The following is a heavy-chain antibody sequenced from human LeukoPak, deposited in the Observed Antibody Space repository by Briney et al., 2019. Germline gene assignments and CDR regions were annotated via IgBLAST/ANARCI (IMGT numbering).Heavy chain of an antibody. Sequence: GGSLRLSCAASGFTFDDYGMSWVRQVPGKGLEWVSGIYWNGGCTGYADSVKGRFTISRDHAKNSLYLQMNSLRAEDTALYYCARGVYYYDSSGYYILGYWGQGTLVTVSS. D-gene: IGHD3-22*01. CDR1: GFTFDDYG. CDR2: IYWNGGCT. CDR3: ARGVYYYDSSGYYILGY. J-gene: IGHJ4*02. V-gene: IGHV3-20*04.